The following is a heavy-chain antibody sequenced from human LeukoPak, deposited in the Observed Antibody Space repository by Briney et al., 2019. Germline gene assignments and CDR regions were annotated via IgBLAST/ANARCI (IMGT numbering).Heavy chain of an antibody. CDR1: GFTFSDFH. Sequence: GGSLRLSCTASGFTFSDFHMSWIRQAPGKGLEWVTHISGSGYAIHHPGSVKGRFTISRDNAKNSLYLQMNSLRVEDSAVYYCARLSGTYSRGGDHWGQGTLVTVSS. CDR3: ARLSGTYSRGGDH. J-gene: IGHJ4*02. V-gene: IGHV3-11*01. CDR2: ISGSGYAI. D-gene: IGHD1-26*01.